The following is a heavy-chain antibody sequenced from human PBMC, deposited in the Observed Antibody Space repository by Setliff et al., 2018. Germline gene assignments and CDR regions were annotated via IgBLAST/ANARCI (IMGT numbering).Heavy chain of an antibody. CDR3: TRGPPAAAGTGFLKN. CDR1: GFTFGDYA. J-gene: IGHJ4*02. D-gene: IGHD6-13*01. CDR2: IRSKAYGGTT. Sequence: PGGSLRLSCTASGFTFGDYAMSWVRQAPGKGLEWVGFIRSKAYGGTTEYAASVKGRFTISRDDSKSIAYLQMNSLKTEDTAVYYCTRGPPAAAGTGFLKNLGQGTLVTVSS. V-gene: IGHV3-49*04.